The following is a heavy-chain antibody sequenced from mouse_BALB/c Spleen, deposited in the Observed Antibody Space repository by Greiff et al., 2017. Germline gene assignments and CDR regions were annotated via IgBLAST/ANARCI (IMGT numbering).Heavy chain of an antibody. CDR2: ISSGSSTI. CDR3: ARRYYGNYGWYFDV. J-gene: IGHJ1*01. CDR1: GFTFSSFG. D-gene: IGHD2-1*01. V-gene: IGHV5-17*02. Sequence: DVKLVESGGGLVQPGGSRKLSCAASGFTFSSFGMHWVRQAPEKGLEWVAYISSGSSTIYYADTVKGRFTISRDNPKNTLFLQMTSLRSEDTAMYYCARRYYGNYGWYFDVWGAGTTVTASS.